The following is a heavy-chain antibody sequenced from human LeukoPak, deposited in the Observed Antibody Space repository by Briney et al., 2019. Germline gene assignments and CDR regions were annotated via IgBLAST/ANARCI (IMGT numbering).Heavy chain of an antibody. D-gene: IGHD4-17*01. CDR2: IIPIFGTA. CDR1: GGTFISYA. V-gene: IGHV1-69*05. J-gene: IGHJ2*01. Sequence: ASVKVSCKASGGTFISYAISWVRQAPGQGGEWMGRIIPIFGTANYAQKFQGRVTITTDESTSTAYMELSTLRSEDTAVYYCARGGDYGDYGYFDLWGRGTLVTVSS. CDR3: ARGGDYGDYGYFDL.